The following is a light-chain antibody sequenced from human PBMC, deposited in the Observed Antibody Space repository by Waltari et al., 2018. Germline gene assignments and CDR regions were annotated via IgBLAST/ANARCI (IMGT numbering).Light chain of an antibody. CDR1: QSVLNTSNNKNY. V-gene: IGKV4-1*01. CDR2: WAF. CDR3: QQYFTSPSLT. Sequence: DIQMTQSPSTGSASVGDRVTINCKTSQSVLNTSNNKNYLCWYQQQPGQPPKLLIYWAFTRDSGVPDRFIGSGSGTDFTLTINSLQAEDVAVYYCQQYFTSPSLTFGGGTKVEI. J-gene: IGKJ4*01.